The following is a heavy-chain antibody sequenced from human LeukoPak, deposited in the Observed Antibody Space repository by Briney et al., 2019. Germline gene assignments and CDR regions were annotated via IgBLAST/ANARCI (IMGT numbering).Heavy chain of an antibody. CDR1: GGSFSGYY. D-gene: IGHD5-12*01. CDR3: ARVGPIVATIDDAFDI. CDR2: INHSGST. Sequence: SETLSLTSAVYGGSFSGYYWSWIRQPLGQGLEWIGEINHSGSTNYNPSLTRRVTISVDTSKNQFSLKLSSVTAADTAVYYCARVGPIVATIDDAFDIWGQGTMVTVSS. V-gene: IGHV4-34*01. J-gene: IGHJ3*02.